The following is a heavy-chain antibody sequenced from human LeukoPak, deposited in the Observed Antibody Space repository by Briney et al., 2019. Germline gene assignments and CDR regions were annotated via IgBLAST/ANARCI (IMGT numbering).Heavy chain of an antibody. J-gene: IGHJ5*02. Sequence: ASVKVSCKASGYTFTGYYMHWVRQAPGQGLEWMGWINPNSGGTNYAQKFQGRVTMTRDTSIRTAYMELSRLRSDDPAVYYCARMAAAGPYNWFDPWGQGTLVTVSS. V-gene: IGHV1-2*02. CDR1: GYTFTGYY. CDR2: INPNSGGT. CDR3: ARMAAAGPYNWFDP. D-gene: IGHD6-13*01.